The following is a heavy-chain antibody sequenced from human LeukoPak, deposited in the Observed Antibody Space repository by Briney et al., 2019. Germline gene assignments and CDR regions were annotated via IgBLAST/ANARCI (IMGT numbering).Heavy chain of an antibody. V-gene: IGHV1-2*06. J-gene: IGHJ4*02. Sequence: ASVKVSCKASGYIFIGHYIYWVRQAPGQGLEWMGRINPNTGGTNSAQKFQGRVTMTRDTSISTAYMELSRLTSDDTAIYYCARDGYNYELTYWGQGTLVTVSS. D-gene: IGHD5-18*01. CDR2: INPNTGGT. CDR1: GYIFIGHY. CDR3: ARDGYNYELTY.